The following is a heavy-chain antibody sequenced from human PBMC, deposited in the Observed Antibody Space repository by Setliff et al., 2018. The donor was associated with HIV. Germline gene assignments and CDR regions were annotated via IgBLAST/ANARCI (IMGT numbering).Heavy chain of an antibody. D-gene: IGHD1-20*01. CDR1: GFTVSNDY. V-gene: IGHV3-66*01. CDR2: IHSGGST. CDR3: ARDPGRYNGMDV. J-gene: IGHJ6*02. Sequence: PGGSLRLSCAASGFTVSNDYMSWVRQAPGRGLEWVSVIHSGGSTYYADSVKGRFIISRDNSKNTLYLQMNSLRAEGTAVYYCARDPGRYNGMDVWGQGTTVTVSS.